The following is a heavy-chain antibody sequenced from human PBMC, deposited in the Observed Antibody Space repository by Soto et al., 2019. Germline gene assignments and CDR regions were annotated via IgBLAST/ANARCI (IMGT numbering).Heavy chain of an antibody. CDR1: GYSFTNNW. V-gene: IGHV5-51*01. J-gene: IGHJ4*01. CDR3: SRRDNNGLPDL. CDR2: INPGDSDT. D-gene: IGHD6-19*01. Sequence: GESLKISCGASGYSFTNNWIGCVRQTPGKGLEWMALINPGDSDTRYSPSFEGQVTSSADKSISTAYLQLSRLRTSGTCMYYCSRRDNNGLPDLWGQRTMVTVSS.